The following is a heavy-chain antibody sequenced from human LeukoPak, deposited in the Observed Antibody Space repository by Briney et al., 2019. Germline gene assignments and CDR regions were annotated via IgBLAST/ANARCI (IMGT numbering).Heavy chain of an antibody. CDR3: ATTIAVAGTILDDAFDI. D-gene: IGHD6-19*01. J-gene: IGHJ3*02. CDR1: GFTFSSYA. Sequence: PGGSLRLSCAASGFTFSSYAMSWVRQAPGKGLEWVSAISGSGGSTYYADSVKGRFTISRDNSKNTLYLQMNSLRAEDTAVYYCATTIAVAGTILDDAFDIWGQGTMVTVSS. CDR2: ISGSGGST. V-gene: IGHV3-23*01.